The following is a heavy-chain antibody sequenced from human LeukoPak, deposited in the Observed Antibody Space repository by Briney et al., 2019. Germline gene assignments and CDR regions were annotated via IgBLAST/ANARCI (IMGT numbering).Heavy chain of an antibody. CDR2: ISWNRGSI. CDR1: GFTFDDYA. V-gene: IGHV3-9*01. Sequence: PGRSLRPSCAASGFTFDDYAMHWVRQAPGKGLEWVSGISWNRGSIGYADSVKGRFTISRDNAKNSLYLQMNSLRAEDTALYYCAKGTLDRQWLVRPLGDGMDVWGQGTTVTVSS. J-gene: IGHJ6*02. CDR3: AKGTLDRQWLVRPLGDGMDV. D-gene: IGHD6-19*01.